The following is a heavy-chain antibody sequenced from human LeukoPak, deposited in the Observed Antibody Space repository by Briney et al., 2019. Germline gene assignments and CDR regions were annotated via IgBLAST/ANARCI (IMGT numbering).Heavy chain of an antibody. CDR2: ISGSGGST. CDR1: GFTFSSYA. CDR3: AKAYGSGSRPFPFDS. Sequence: QPGGSLRLSCAASGFTFSSYAMSWVPQAPGKGLEWVSAISGSGGSTYYADSVKGRFTISRDNSKNTLYLQMNSLRAEDTAVYYCAKAYGSGSRPFPFDSWGQGTLVTVSS. D-gene: IGHD3-10*01. J-gene: IGHJ4*02. V-gene: IGHV3-23*01.